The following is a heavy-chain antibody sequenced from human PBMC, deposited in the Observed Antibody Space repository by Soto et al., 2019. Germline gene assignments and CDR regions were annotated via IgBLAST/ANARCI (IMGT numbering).Heavy chain of an antibody. D-gene: IGHD6-6*01. CDR1: GFIFDDYA. CDR2: ISWNSGSI. J-gene: IGHJ4*02. Sequence: LRLSCAASGFIFDDYAMHWVRQAPGKGLEWVSSISWNSGSIGYADAVKGRFIISRDNAKNSLYLRMNSLRAEDTALYYCAKGGYSSSSRFDYWGQGTLVTVSS. CDR3: AKGGYSSSSRFDY. V-gene: IGHV3-9*01.